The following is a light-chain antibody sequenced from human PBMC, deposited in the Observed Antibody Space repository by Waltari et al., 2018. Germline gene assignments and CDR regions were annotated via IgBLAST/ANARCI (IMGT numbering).Light chain of an antibody. CDR3: SSFTATNTL. CDR2: EVN. CDR1: SSDVGAYDH. J-gene: IGLJ2*01. V-gene: IGLV2-14*01. Sequence: QSALTQPAPVSGPPGQSIPVSCPGPSSDVGAYDHVSWYQQHPAKAPKLLIYEVNSRPSGVSNRFSGSKSGNTASLTISGLQAEDEADYFCSSFTATNTLFGGGTKLTVL.